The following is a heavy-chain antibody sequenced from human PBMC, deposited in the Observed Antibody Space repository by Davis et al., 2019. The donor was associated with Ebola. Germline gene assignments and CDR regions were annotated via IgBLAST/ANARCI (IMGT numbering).Heavy chain of an antibody. CDR2: IWYDGSNK. D-gene: IGHD2-2*01. V-gene: IGHV3-30*04. Sequence: GESLKISCAASGFTFSSYAMHWVRQAPGKGLKWVAVIWYDGSNKYYADSVKGRFTISRDNSKNTLYLQMNSLRAEDTAVYYCASRTPAATHWGQGTLVTVSS. J-gene: IGHJ4*02. CDR1: GFTFSSYA. CDR3: ASRTPAATH.